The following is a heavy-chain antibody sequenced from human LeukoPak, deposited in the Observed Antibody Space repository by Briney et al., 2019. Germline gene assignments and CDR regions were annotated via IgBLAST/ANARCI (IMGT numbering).Heavy chain of an antibody. J-gene: IGHJ1*01. D-gene: IGHD5-12*01. V-gene: IGHV1-18*04. CDR2: ISTHNGNT. Sequence: PGASVKVSCKASGYTFTGYYMHWVRQAPGQGLEWMGWISTHNGNTNYAQKFQGRLTLTTDTSTHKAYMELRSLRSDDTAVYFCARETFVNIGDNDYGLWTYWGQGTLVTVSS. CDR3: ARETFVNIGDNDYGLWTY. CDR1: GYTFTGYY.